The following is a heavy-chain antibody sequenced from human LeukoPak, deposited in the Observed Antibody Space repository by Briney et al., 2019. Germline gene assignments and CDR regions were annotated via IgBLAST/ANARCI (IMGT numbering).Heavy chain of an antibody. Sequence: GGSLRLSCAASGFTFSRYSMNWVRQAPGKGLEWVSYISSSSSTIYYADSVKGRFTISRDNAKNSLYLQMNSLRAEDAAVYYCAKDLPAAYFDYWGQGTLVTVSS. CDR3: AKDLPAAYFDY. V-gene: IGHV3-48*01. CDR2: ISSSSSTI. D-gene: IGHD2-2*01. CDR1: GFTFSRYS. J-gene: IGHJ4*02.